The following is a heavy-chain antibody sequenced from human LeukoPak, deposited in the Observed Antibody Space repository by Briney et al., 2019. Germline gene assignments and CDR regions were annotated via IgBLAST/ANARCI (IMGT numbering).Heavy chain of an antibody. V-gene: IGHV4-30-4*03. Sequence: SETLSLTCTVSGGSISSGDYYWSWIRQPPGKGLEWIGYIYYSGSTYYNPSLKSRVTISVDTSKNQFSLKLSSVTAADTAVYYCRNVIAGAFDIWGQGTMVTVSS. CDR2: IYYSGST. D-gene: IGHD3-22*01. J-gene: IGHJ3*02. CDR1: GGSISSGDYY. CDR3: RNVIAGAFDI.